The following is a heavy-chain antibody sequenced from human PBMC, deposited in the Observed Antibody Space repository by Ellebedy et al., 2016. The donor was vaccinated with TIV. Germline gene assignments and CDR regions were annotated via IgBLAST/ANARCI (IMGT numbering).Heavy chain of an antibody. CDR3: ARDSRGLIGLGIEDY. Sequence: GESLKISCAASGCTVSSTYMSWVRQAPGKGLEWVANINQNGREKNFVDSVKGRFSISRDNAKNSLFLQMNSLRDEDSVIYYCARDSRGLIGLGIEDYWGQGTLVTVSS. D-gene: IGHD2/OR15-2a*01. J-gene: IGHJ4*02. CDR2: INQNGREK. CDR1: GCTVSSTY. V-gene: IGHV3-7*01.